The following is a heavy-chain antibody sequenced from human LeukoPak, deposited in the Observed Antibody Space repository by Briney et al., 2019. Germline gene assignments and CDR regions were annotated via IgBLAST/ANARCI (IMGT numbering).Heavy chain of an antibody. V-gene: IGHV5-51*01. Sequence: PGASLKISCKASGYSFTSYWIGWVRQMPGKGLEWMGIIYPGDSDTRYSPSFQGQVTISADKSISTAYLQWSSLKASDTAMYYCARHKHCSSTSCYADYYYGMDVWGQGTTVTVSS. J-gene: IGHJ6*02. CDR2: IYPGDSDT. CDR3: ARHKHCSSTSCYADYYYGMDV. CDR1: GYSFTSYW. D-gene: IGHD2-2*01.